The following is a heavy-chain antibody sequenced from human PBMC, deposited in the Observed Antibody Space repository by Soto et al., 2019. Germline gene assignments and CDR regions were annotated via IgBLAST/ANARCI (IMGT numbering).Heavy chain of an antibody. CDR2: ISAYNGNT. D-gene: IGHD2-2*01. V-gene: IGHV1-18*01. CDR3: ARDAACSSTSCYSDYYYYYGMDV. Sequence: ASVKVSCKASGYTFTIYGISGVLQSPLQGLDWMGWISAYNGNTNYAQKLQGRVTMTTDTSTSTAYMELRSLRSDDTAVYYCARDAACSSTSCYSDYYYYYGMDVWGQGTTVTVSS. J-gene: IGHJ6*02. CDR1: GYTFTIYG.